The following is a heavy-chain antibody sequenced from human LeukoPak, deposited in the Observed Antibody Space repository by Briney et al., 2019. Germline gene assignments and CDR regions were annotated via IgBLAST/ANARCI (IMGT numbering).Heavy chain of an antibody. CDR2: ISGSGGST. CDR3: ARDGSARSLEN. J-gene: IGHJ4*02. CDR1: GFIFSSYA. D-gene: IGHD6-6*01. V-gene: IGHV3-23*01. Sequence: GGSLRLSCAASGFIFSSYAMSWVRQAPGKGLEWVSTISGSGGSTYYADSVKGRFTISRDNSKNTLYLQMNSLRAEDTAVYYCARDGSARSLENWGQGTLVSVSS.